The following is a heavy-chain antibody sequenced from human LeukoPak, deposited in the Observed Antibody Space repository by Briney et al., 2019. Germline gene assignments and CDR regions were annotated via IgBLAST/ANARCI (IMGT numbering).Heavy chain of an antibody. Sequence: GRSLRHSCIASAFNFTTYVIHGVRQAIAKGLEGVAVVWCDGNNTYYAELVKGRSSVYRDNSKNPLYLQMNRLRVEDTAVYYCAKGGGRPIDDAFDIWGEGTMVTVSS. D-gene: IGHD3-16*01. J-gene: IGHJ3*02. V-gene: IGHV3-33*06. CDR2: VWCDGNNT. CDR3: AKGGGRPIDDAFDI. CDR1: AFNFTTYV.